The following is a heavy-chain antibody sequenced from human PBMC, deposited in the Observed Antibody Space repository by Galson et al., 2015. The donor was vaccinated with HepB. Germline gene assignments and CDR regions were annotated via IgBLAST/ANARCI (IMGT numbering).Heavy chain of an antibody. CDR3: ATIRVGYCITTSCKADAFDI. Sequence: SVKVSCKVSGYALTELPIHWVRQAPGQGLEWMGIINPSGGRTIYAQKFQDRVTMTRDTSTSTVYMELSSLRSEDTAVYYCATIRVGYCITTSCKADAFDIWGQGTMVTVSS. CDR1: GYALTELP. V-gene: IGHV1-46*01. D-gene: IGHD2-2*01. J-gene: IGHJ3*02. CDR2: INPSGGRT.